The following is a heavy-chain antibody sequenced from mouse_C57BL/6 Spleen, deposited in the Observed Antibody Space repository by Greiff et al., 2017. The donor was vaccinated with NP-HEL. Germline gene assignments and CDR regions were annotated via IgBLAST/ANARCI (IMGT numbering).Heavy chain of an antibody. CDR3: ARTGYYYAMDY. J-gene: IGHJ4*01. Sequence: QVQLQQPGAELVKPGASVKMSCKASGYTFTSYWITWVKQRPGQGLEWIGDIYPGSGSTNYNEKFKSKATLTVDTSSSTAYMQLSILTSEDSAVYYCARTGYYYAMDYWGQGTSVTVSS. CDR1: GYTFTSYW. CDR2: IYPGSGST. V-gene: IGHV1-55*01.